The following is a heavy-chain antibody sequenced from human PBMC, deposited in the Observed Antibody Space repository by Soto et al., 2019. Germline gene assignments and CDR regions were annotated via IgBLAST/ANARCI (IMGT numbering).Heavy chain of an antibody. V-gene: IGHV4-59*01. CDR2: IFNSGST. CDR3: AKFADCSNGVCLGPFDP. Sequence: QVQLQESGPGLVKPSETLSLTGTVAGGSITTYHWSWIRQSPGKVLEWIGYIFNSGSTNYNPSFESRVSISVATSKSQLSLKLSSVTAADAAVYYCAKFADCSNGVCLGPFDPWGQGTLVTVSS. J-gene: IGHJ5*02. D-gene: IGHD2-8*01. CDR1: GGSITTYH.